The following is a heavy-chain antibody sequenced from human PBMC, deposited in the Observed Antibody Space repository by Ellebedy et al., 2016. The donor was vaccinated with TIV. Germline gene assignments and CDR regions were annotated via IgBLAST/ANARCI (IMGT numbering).Heavy chain of an antibody. Sequence: GESLKISCTASGFLVSSHFMSWVRQAPGKGLEWVSFIHTGGSTNYADSVKGRFTMFSDTSTNTLYLQMNGLSVEDTAVYYCVSTAGPTEGRDHWGQGALVTVSS. J-gene: IGHJ4*02. CDR2: IHTGGST. D-gene: IGHD4-17*01. CDR3: VSTAGPTEGRDH. CDR1: GFLVSSHF. V-gene: IGHV3-66*01.